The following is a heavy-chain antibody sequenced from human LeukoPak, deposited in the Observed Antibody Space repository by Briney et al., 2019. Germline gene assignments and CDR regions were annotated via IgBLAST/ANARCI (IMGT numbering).Heavy chain of an antibody. CDR2: ISGSGGST. CDR3: AKMNDGIAAAMIPYFDY. D-gene: IGHD6-13*01. J-gene: IGHJ4*02. Sequence: GGSLRLSCAASGFTFSSHAMSWVRQAPGKGLEWVSAISGSGGSTYYADSVKGRFTISRDNSKNTLYLQMNSLRAEDTAVYYCAKMNDGIAAAMIPYFDYWGQGTLVTVSS. V-gene: IGHV3-23*01. CDR1: GFTFSSHA.